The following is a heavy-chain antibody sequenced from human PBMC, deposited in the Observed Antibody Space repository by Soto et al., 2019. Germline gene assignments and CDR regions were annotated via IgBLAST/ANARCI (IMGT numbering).Heavy chain of an antibody. CDR2: ISAYNGDT. CDR3: ARHWSSWYGGTYYYYGLDV. V-gene: IGHV1-18*01. J-gene: IGHJ6*02. Sequence: QVQLVQSGAEVKKPGASVKVSCKASGYTFTSYGISWVRQAPGQGLEWMGWISAYNGDTNYAQKLQGRVTMTTDTSTSTAYMELRSLRSDDTAVYYCARHWSSWYGGTYYYYGLDVWGLGTTVTVSS. D-gene: IGHD6-13*01. CDR1: GYTFTSYG.